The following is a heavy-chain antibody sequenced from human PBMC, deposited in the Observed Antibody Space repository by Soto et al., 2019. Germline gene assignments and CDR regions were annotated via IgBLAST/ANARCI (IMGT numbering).Heavy chain of an antibody. CDR3: ARDLWGRRYQRPTSATPPPYGMDV. D-gene: IGHD2-2*01. CDR2: ISSSSSYI. V-gene: IGHV3-21*01. CDR1: GFTFSSYS. Sequence: GGSLRLSCAASGFTFSSYSMNWVRQAPGKGLEWVSSISSSSSYIYYADSVKGRFTISRDNAKNSLYLQMNSLRAEDTAVYYCARDLWGRRYQRPTSATPPPYGMDVWGQGTTFTVAS. J-gene: IGHJ6*02.